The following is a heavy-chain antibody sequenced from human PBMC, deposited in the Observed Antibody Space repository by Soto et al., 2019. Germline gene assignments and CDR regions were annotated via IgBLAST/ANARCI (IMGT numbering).Heavy chain of an antibody. CDR1: GFTFSSYG. D-gene: IGHD3-3*01. Sequence: GGSLRLSCAASGFTFSSYGMHWVRQAPGKGLEWVAVISYDGSNKYYADSVKGRFTISRDNSKNTLYLQMNSLRAEDTAVYYCAKDMYYDFWSGYPRWGYGMDVWGQGTTVTVSS. J-gene: IGHJ6*02. CDR3: AKDMYYDFWSGYPRWGYGMDV. V-gene: IGHV3-30*18. CDR2: ISYDGSNK.